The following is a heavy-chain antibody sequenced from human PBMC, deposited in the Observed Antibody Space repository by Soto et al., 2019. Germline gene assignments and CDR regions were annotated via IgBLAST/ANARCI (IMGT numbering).Heavy chain of an antibody. CDR2: ISGSGGST. Sequence: GGSLRLSCAASGFTFSSYAMSWVRQAPGKGLEWVSAISGSGGSTYYADSVKGRFTVSRDNSKNTLYLQMNSLRAEDTAVYYCAKSNRDIVLMVYAIQGPYYYYYGMDVWGQGTTVTVSS. CDR3: AKSNRDIVLMVYAIQGPYYYYYGMDV. V-gene: IGHV3-23*01. J-gene: IGHJ6*02. D-gene: IGHD2-8*01. CDR1: GFTFSSYA.